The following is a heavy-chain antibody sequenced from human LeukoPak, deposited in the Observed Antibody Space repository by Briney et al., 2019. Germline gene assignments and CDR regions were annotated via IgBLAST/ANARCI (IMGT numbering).Heavy chain of an antibody. CDR1: GFTFSSYG. J-gene: IGHJ5*01. V-gene: IGHV3-33*01. CDR2: IWYDGSNK. Sequence: PGRSLRLSCAASGFTFSSYGMHWVRQAPGKGLEWVAVIWYDGSNKYYADSVKGRFTISRDNSKNTLYLQMNSLRAEDTVVYYCARDGVPAANKYNWFDPWGQGTLVTVSS. CDR3: ARDGVPAANKYNWFDP. D-gene: IGHD2-2*01.